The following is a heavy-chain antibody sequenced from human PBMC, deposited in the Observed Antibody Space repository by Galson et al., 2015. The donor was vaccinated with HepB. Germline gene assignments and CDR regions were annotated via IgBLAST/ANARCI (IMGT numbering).Heavy chain of an antibody. CDR1: GCTFSSYG. Sequence: SLKLSCAASGCTFSSYGMRWVRQAPGKGLEWVGVIWHDGSNKYYADSLKGRFTISRDYSKNTLYLQMSSLRAEDTAVYYCAKRGLYGDYVLDYWGQGTLVTVSS. V-gene: IGHV3-33*06. CDR3: AKRGLYGDYVLDY. CDR2: IWHDGSNK. D-gene: IGHD4-17*01. J-gene: IGHJ4*02.